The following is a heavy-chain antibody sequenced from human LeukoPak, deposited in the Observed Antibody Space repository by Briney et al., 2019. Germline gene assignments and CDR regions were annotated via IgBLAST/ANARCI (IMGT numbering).Heavy chain of an antibody. Sequence: GASVKDSCKASGYSFTNYGISWVRQAPGQGLEWMGWISAYNGNTNYVQKLQGRVIMTTDTSTSTAYMELRSLRSDDTAVYYCARCRFGSCLSRTDYWGQGTLVTVSS. CDR3: ARCRFGSCLSRTDY. CDR2: ISAYNGNT. D-gene: IGHD2-15*01. V-gene: IGHV1-18*01. J-gene: IGHJ4*02. CDR1: GYSFTNYG.